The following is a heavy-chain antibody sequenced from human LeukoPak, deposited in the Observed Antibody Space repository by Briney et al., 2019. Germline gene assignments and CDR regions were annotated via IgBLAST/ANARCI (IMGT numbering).Heavy chain of an antibody. CDR2: IYYSGST. Sequence: PSETLSLTCTVSGGPISSYYWSWIRQPPGKGLEWIGYIYYSGSTNYNPSLKSRVTISVDASKNQFSLKLSSVTAADTAVYYCARHEGTAAAGFDYWGQGTLVTVSS. CDR3: ARHEGTAAAGFDY. CDR1: GGPISSYY. J-gene: IGHJ4*02. D-gene: IGHD6-13*01. V-gene: IGHV4-59*08.